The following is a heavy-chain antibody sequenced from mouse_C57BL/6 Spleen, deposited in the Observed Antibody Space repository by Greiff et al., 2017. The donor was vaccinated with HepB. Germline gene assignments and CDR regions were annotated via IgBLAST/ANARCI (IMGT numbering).Heavy chain of an antibody. V-gene: IGHV1-81*01. CDR2: IYPRSGNT. CDR1: GYTFTSYG. J-gene: IGHJ2*01. CDR3: ARSFRMVGGYFDY. D-gene: IGHD1-1*02. Sequence: VKLQQSGAELARPGASVKLSCKASGYTFTSYGISWVKQRTGQGLEWIGEIYPRSGNTYYNEKFKGKATLTADKSSSTAYMELRSLTSEDSAVYFCARSFRMVGGYFDYWGQGTTLTVSS.